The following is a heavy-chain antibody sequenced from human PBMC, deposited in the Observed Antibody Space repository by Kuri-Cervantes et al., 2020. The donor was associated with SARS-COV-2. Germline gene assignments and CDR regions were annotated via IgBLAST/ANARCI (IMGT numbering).Heavy chain of an antibody. V-gene: IGHV3-30*04. Sequence: GGSLRLSCAASGFTFSNYAIHWVRQAPGKGLEWVAVISYDGSNKYYADSVKGRFTISRDNSKNTLYLQMNSLRAEDTAVYYCARDRDDYGDHADDAFDIWGQGTMVTVSS. CDR2: ISYDGSNK. CDR1: GFTFSNYA. J-gene: IGHJ3*02. D-gene: IGHD4-17*01. CDR3: ARDRDDYGDHADDAFDI.